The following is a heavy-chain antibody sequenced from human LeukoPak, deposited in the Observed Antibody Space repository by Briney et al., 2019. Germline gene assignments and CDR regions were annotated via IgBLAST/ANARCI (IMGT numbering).Heavy chain of an antibody. V-gene: IGHV4-39*01. D-gene: IGHD3-22*01. Sequence: PSETLSLTCAVSGGSISSSSISYWGWIRQPPGKGLEWIGGISYSGSTYHNPSLMSRVTISADTSKNQFSLKLSSVTAADTAVYYCARRRAYDSSDYWGQGTLVTVSS. CDR2: ISYSGST. CDR1: GGSISSSSISY. J-gene: IGHJ4*02. CDR3: ARRRAYDSSDY.